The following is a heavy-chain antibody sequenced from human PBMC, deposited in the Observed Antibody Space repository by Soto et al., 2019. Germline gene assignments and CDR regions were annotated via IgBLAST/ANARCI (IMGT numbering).Heavy chain of an antibody. CDR1: GFTFSSFW. Sequence: EVQVVESGGGLVQPGGSLRLSCAASGFTFSSFWMHWIRQAPGKGLEWVANLNQDGSQKYYVASVKGRFTISRDNVKNSVYLQMNSLRTDDTAVYYCARGSTIVWGQGTLVTVSS. CDR3: ARGSTIV. D-gene: IGHD3-16*02. CDR2: LNQDGSQK. J-gene: IGHJ4*02. V-gene: IGHV3-7*04.